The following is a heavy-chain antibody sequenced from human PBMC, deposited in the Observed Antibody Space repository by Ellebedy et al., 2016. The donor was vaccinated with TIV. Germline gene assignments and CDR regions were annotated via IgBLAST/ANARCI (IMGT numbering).Heavy chain of an antibody. D-gene: IGHD2-15*01. V-gene: IGHV1-3*01. CDR3: ARDPLGYCSGGSCSNNWFDP. J-gene: IGHJ5*02. CDR2: INVADGKT. Sequence: AASVKVSCKASGYTFTQYAIHWLRQARGQSLEWMGWINVADGKTKYSQKVQGRVTLNRDTSANTAYMNLSGLTSEDSGIYYCARDPLGYCSGGSCSNNWFDPWGQGTLVTVSS. CDR1: GYTFTQYA.